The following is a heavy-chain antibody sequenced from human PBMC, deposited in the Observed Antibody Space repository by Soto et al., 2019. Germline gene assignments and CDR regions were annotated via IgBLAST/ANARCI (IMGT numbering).Heavy chain of an antibody. CDR2: IKYDGIEI. CDR3: ARVVPSPVGANSFDL. D-gene: IGHD1-26*01. J-gene: IGHJ4*02. Sequence: EVELVESGGGLVQPGGSLRLSCVASGFSFTNYWMTWIRQAPGKGLEWVANIKYDGIEIYYVDSMKGRFTISRDNAKNYLYLQMNSLRAEDTAVYYCARVVPSPVGANSFDLWGQGTLTTVSS. V-gene: IGHV3-7*05. CDR1: GFSFTNYW.